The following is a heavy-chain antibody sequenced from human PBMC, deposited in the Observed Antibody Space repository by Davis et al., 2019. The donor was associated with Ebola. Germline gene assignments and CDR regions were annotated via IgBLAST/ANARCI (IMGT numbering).Heavy chain of an antibody. CDR2: IRSKANNYAT. Sequence: PGGSLRLSCAASGFTFSGSAMHWVRQASGKGLEWVGRIRSKANNYATAYVASVKGRFTISRDDSKNTAYLQMNSLKTEDTAVYYCTSTVAGTDLDYWGQGTLVTVSS. J-gene: IGHJ4*02. D-gene: IGHD6-19*01. CDR1: GFTFSGSA. CDR3: TSTVAGTDLDY. V-gene: IGHV3-73*01.